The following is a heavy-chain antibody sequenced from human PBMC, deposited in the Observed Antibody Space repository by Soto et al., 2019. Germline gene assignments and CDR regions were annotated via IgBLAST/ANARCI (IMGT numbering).Heavy chain of an antibody. J-gene: IGHJ6*02. CDR2: IIPIFGTA. Sequence: QVQLVQSGAEVKKPGSSVKVSCKASGGTFSSYAISWVRQAPGQGLEWMGGIIPIFGTANYAQKFQGRVTITADKSTSTAYMELSSLRSEDTAVYYCASGYCSGGSCYSGFYYGMTSGAKGPRSPSP. CDR3: ASGYCSGGSCYSGFYYGMTS. D-gene: IGHD2-15*01. CDR1: GGTFSSYA. V-gene: IGHV1-69*06.